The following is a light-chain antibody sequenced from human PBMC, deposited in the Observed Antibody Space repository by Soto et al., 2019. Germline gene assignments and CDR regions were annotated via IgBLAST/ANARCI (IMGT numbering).Light chain of an antibody. CDR1: SSNIGSNT. J-gene: IGLJ2*01. CDR3: AAWDDSLNGPV. Sequence: QSVLTQPPSASGTPGQRVTISCSGSSSNIGSNTVNWYQQLPGTAPKLLIYSNNQRPSGVPDRFSGSKYATSASLAISGRQSEDEADYYCAAWDDSLNGPVFGGGTKLTVL. CDR2: SNN. V-gene: IGLV1-44*01.